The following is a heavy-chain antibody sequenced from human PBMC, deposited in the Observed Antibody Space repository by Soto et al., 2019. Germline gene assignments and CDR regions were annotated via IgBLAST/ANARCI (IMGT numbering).Heavy chain of an antibody. CDR3: ATQTQFRCSLPAGFDY. CDR1: GYTFTGYY. CDR2: INPNSGGT. V-gene: IGHV1-2*02. Sequence: QVQLVQSGAEVKKPGASVKVSCKASGYTFTGYYMHWVRQAPGQGLEWMGWINPNSGGTNYAQKFQSRVTMTRDTYITPAYMELSRLKSDATAVYSCATQTQFRCSLPAGFDYWGQGTLVTVSS. D-gene: IGHD3-10*02. J-gene: IGHJ4*02.